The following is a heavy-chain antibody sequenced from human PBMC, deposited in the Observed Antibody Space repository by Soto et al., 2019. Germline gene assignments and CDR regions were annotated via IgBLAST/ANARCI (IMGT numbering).Heavy chain of an antibody. CDR1: GYSFTSYW. CDR2: IYPGDSDT. D-gene: IGHD3-10*01. J-gene: IGHJ4*02. Sequence: GESLKISCKGSGYSFTSYWIGWVRQMPGKGLEWMGIIYPGDSDTRYSPSFQGQVTISADKSISTAYLQWSSLKASDTAMYYCARLGGYYGSGSYYSHYYFDYWGQGTLVTVSS. V-gene: IGHV5-51*01. CDR3: ARLGGYYGSGSYYSHYYFDY.